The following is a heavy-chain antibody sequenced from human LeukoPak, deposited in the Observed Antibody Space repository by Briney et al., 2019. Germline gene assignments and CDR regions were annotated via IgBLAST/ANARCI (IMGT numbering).Heavy chain of an antibody. V-gene: IGHV3-53*01. CDR3: ARERIGGSFDY. CDR2: IYSGTI. Sequence: GGSLRLSCTVSGFTVSSNSMSWVRQAPGKGLEWVSFIYSGTIHYSDSVKGRFTISRDNSKNTLYLQMNSLRAEDTAVYYCARERIGGSFDYWGQGTLVTVSS. D-gene: IGHD2-15*01. CDR1: GFTVSSNS. J-gene: IGHJ4*02.